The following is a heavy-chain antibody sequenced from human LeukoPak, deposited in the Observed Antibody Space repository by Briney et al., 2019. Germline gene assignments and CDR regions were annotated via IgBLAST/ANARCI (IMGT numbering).Heavy chain of an antibody. J-gene: IGHJ4*02. CDR1: GYTFTSYG. V-gene: IGHV1-18*01. CDR3: ARDQRGAMMGATDY. CDR2: ISAYNGNT. D-gene: IGHD1-26*01. Sequence: ASVKVSCKASGYTFTSYGISWVRQAPGQGLEWMGWISAYNGNTNYAQKLQGRVTMTTDTSTSTAYMELRSLRSDDTAVYYCARDQRGAMMGATDYWGQGTLVTVSS.